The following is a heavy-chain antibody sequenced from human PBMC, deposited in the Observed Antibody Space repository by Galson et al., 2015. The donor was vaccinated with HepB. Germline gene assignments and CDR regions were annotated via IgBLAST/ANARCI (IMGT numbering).Heavy chain of an antibody. Sequence: SVKVSCKASGGTFSSYTISWVRQAPGQGLEWMGRIIPILGIANYAQKFQGRVTITADKSTSTAYMELSSLRSEDTAVYYCATPDILTGYVSRDYYYYGMDVWGQGTTVTVSS. D-gene: IGHD3-9*01. V-gene: IGHV1-69*02. J-gene: IGHJ6*02. CDR2: IIPILGIA. CDR3: ATPDILTGYVSRDYYYYGMDV. CDR1: GGTFSSYT.